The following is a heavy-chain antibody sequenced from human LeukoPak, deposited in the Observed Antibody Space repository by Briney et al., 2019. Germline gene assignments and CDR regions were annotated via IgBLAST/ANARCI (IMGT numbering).Heavy chain of an antibody. CDR1: GFTFSNYA. V-gene: IGHV3-30*01. CDR3: ARETDGADS. J-gene: IGHJ4*02. Sequence: GGSLRLSCAASGFTFSNYAMSWVRQAPGKGLQWVAVISYDGSNKYYADSVKGRFTISRDNSKNTLCLQMNSLRAEDTAVYYCARETDGADSWGQGTLVTVSS. D-gene: IGHD2-21*02. CDR2: ISYDGSNK.